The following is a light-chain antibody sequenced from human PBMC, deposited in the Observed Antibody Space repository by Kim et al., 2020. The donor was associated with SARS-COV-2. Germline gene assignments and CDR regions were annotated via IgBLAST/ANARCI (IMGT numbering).Light chain of an antibody. CDR2: DAS. J-gene: IGKJ2*01. V-gene: IGKV1-16*01. CDR3: QKYNTYPHT. Sequence: SVSVGDTVTITCRASQGITRSLAWYQHKPGKAPKSLCYDASNLHRGVPSRFSGSGSGTEFTLTISSLQPEDFATYYCQKYNTYPHTFGQGTKLEI. CDR1: QGITRS.